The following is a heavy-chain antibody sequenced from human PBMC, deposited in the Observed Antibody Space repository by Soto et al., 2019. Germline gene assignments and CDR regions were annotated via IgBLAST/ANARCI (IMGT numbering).Heavy chain of an antibody. V-gene: IGHV4-59*01. CDR2: IYYSGST. CDR1: GGSISSYY. J-gene: IGHJ4*02. Sequence: QVQLQESGPGLVKPSETLSLTCTVSGGSISSYYWSWIRQPPGKGLEWIGYIYYSGSTNYNPSLKSRVTISVDTSKNQFSLKLSSVTAADTAVYYCARATPYGDYANPPLIDYWGQGTLVTVSS. CDR3: ARATPYGDYANPPLIDY. D-gene: IGHD4-17*01.